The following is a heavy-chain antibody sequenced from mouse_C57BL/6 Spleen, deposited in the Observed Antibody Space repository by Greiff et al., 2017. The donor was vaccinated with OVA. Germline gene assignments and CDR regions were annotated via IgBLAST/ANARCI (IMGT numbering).Heavy chain of an antibody. J-gene: IGHJ2*01. V-gene: IGHV1-15*01. CDR1: GYTFTDYE. CDR2: IDPETGGT. Sequence: QVQLKQSGAELVRPGASVTLSCKASGYTFTDYEMHWVKQTPVHGLEWIGAIDPETGGTAYNQKFKGKAILTADKSSSTAYMELRSLTSEDSAVYYCTRPSWDVGDYWGQGTTLTVSS. D-gene: IGHD4-1*01. CDR3: TRPSWDVGDY.